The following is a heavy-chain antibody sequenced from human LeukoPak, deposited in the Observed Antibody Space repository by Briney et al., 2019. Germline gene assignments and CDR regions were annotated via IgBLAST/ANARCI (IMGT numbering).Heavy chain of an antibody. CDR2: INPNSGGT. V-gene: IGHV1-2*02. CDR3: ARANDYYDSSGYNDAFDI. CDR1: GYTFTGYY. D-gene: IGHD3-22*01. Sequence: GASVKVSCKASGYTFTGYYMHWVRQAPGQGLEWMGWINPNSGGTNYAQKFQGRVTMTRDTSISTAYMELSRLRSDDTAVYYCARANDYYDSSGYNDAFDIWGQGTMVTVSS. J-gene: IGHJ3*02.